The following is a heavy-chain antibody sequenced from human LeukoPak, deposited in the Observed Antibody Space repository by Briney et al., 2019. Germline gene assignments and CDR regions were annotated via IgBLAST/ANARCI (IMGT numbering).Heavy chain of an antibody. CDR2: ISGSGGST. D-gene: IGHD6-19*01. J-gene: IGHJ4*02. Sequence: GSLRLSCAARGFTFSSYAMSWVRQAPGKGLEWVSAISGSGGSTYYADSVKGRFTISRDNSKNTLYLQMNSLRAEDTAVYYCAKAYSSGWYYFFDYWGQGTLVTVSS. CDR3: AKAYSSGWYYFFDY. V-gene: IGHV3-23*01. CDR1: GFTFSSYA.